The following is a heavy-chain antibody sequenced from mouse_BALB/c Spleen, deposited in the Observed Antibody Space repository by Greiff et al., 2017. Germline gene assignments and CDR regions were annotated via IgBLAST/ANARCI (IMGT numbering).Heavy chain of an antibody. Sequence: EVKLMESGPGLVKPSQSLSLTCTVTGYSITSDYAWNWIRQFPGNKLEWMGYISYSGSTSYNPSLKSRISITRDTSKNQFFLQLNSVTTEDTATYYCARSGYYGNYWDYWGQGTTLTVSS. D-gene: IGHD2-1*01. J-gene: IGHJ2*01. CDR3: ARSGYYGNYWDY. CDR1: GYSITSDYA. CDR2: ISYSGST. V-gene: IGHV3-2*02.